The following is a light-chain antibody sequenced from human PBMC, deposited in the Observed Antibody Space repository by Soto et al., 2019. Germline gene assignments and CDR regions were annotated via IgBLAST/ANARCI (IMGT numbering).Light chain of an antibody. V-gene: IGKV4-1*01. CDR3: QQYYSTPLVT. J-gene: IGKJ3*01. Sequence: DIVMTQSPDSLAVSLGERATINCKSSQSILHTSNNKNYLAWYQQKPGQPPKLLIYWASTRESGVPDRFSGSGSGTDFPLPISSLQAEDVAVYYCQQYYSTPLVTFGPGTKMDIK. CDR1: QSILHTSNNKNY. CDR2: WAS.